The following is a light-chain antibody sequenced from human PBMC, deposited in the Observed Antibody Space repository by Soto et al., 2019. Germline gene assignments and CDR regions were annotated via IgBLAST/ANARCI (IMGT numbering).Light chain of an antibody. CDR3: AAWDDNLNGPV. CDR2: STD. Sequence: QSVLTQPPSASGTPGQRVTLSCSGSNSNIGRNTVNWYRQLPGTAPKLLVFSTDQRPSGVRDRFSGSKSGTSASLAISGLQSEDEAEYYCAAWDDNLNGPVFGGGTQLTV. CDR1: NSNIGRNT. J-gene: IGLJ7*01. V-gene: IGLV1-44*01.